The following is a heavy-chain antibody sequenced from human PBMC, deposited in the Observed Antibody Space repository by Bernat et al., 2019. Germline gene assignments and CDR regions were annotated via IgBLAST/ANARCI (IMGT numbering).Heavy chain of an antibody. J-gene: IGHJ4*02. CDR1: GFTFSSYS. D-gene: IGHD6-19*01. V-gene: IGHV3-21*01. CDR3: ARVGSGWQEAFDY. Sequence: EVQLVESGGDLVKPGGSLRLSCAASGFTFSSYSMNWVRQAPGKGLEWVSSISSSSSYIYYADSVKGRFTISRDNAKNSLYLQMNSLRAEDTAVYYCARVGSGWQEAFDYWGLGTLVTVSS. CDR2: ISSSSSYI.